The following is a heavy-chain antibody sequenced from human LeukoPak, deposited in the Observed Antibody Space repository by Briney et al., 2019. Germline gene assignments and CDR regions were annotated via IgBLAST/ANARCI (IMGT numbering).Heavy chain of an antibody. CDR3: ARVSGDYYYYYGMDV. CDR1: GDSVSSSNYY. D-gene: IGHD2-8*02. Sequence: PSETLSLTCTVFGDSVSSSNYYWAWFRQPPGKGLDWIGSLYYDGRTYYSPSLESRVTVSVDTSKNQFSLKLSSVTAADTAVYYCARVSGDYYYYYGMDVWGQGTTVTVSS. V-gene: IGHV4-39*07. CDR2: LYYDGRT. J-gene: IGHJ6*02.